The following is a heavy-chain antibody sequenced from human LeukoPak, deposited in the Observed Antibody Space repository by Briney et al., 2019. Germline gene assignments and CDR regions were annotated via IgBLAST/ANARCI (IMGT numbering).Heavy chain of an antibody. V-gene: IGHV4-39*01. J-gene: IGHJ3*02. D-gene: IGHD4-17*01. CDR2: IYYTGST. Sequence: SETLSLTCSISGVSISRSFYYWGWIRQPPGKGLEWIGNIYYTGSTYYNPSLKSRVSMSVDTPKNQFSLNLISVTAADTAVYFCARRPNLPADFGDYWRFDIWGQGRRVTVSS. CDR1: GVSISRSFYY. CDR3: ARRPNLPADFGDYWRFDI.